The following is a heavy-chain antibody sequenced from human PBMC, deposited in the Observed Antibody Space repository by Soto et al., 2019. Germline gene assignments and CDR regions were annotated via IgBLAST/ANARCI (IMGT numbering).Heavy chain of an antibody. CDR3: ATVLD. CDR1: GFTVNNNF. D-gene: IGHD2-8*02. V-gene: IGHV3-66*01. Sequence: EVQLVESGGGLVQPGESLRLSCAASGFTVNNNFMNWVRQAPGKGLEWVSGIYSDGVAFYADSVKGRFTISRDNSKNTLYLQMNRLRAEDTAVYYCATVLDWGQGTLVTVSS. CDR2: IYSDGVA. J-gene: IGHJ4*02.